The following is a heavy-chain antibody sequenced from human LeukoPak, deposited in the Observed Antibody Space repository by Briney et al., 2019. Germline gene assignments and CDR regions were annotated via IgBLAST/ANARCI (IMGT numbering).Heavy chain of an antibody. J-gene: IGHJ4*02. D-gene: IGHD2-2*01. V-gene: IGHV4-4*07. Sequence: PSETLSLICSVSGGSISSYYWSWIRQPAGEGLEWIGRIYTSGSTNYNPSLKSRVTMSVDTSKNQFSLKLSSVTAADTAVYYCARVGRSVEVPSATGAYFDYWGQGTLVTVSS. CDR1: GGSISSYY. CDR2: IYTSGST. CDR3: ARVGRSVEVPSATGAYFDY.